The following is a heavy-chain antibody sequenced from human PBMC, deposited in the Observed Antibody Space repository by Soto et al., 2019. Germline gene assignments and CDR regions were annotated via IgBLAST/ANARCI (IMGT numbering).Heavy chain of an antibody. CDR3: GKDAGGRGNGAFDI. D-gene: IGHD3-16*01. Sequence: QVQLQESGPGLVKPSETLSLTCTVSGGSINSYYWSWIRQPPGKGLEWIGYIYYSGSTNYNPSLKSRVTISKDTSKNQFSPKLSSVTAADTAMYYCGKDAGGRGNGAFDIWGQGTMVTVSS. V-gene: IGHV4-59*01. CDR1: GGSINSYY. CDR2: IYYSGST. J-gene: IGHJ3*02.